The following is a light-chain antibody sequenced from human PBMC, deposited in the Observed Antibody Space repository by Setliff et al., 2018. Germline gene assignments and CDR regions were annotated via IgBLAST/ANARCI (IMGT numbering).Light chain of an antibody. V-gene: IGLV2-14*03. J-gene: IGLJ1*01. CDR1: SSDVGGYNY. CDR2: DVS. Sequence: QPALTQPASVSGSPGQSITISCTGTSSDVGGYNYVSWYQQHPGKAPKLMIYDVSNRPSGVSNRFSGSKSGNTASLTISGLQAEDEADYYCSSYAGSNNDVFGTGTKVTVL. CDR3: SSYAGSNNDV.